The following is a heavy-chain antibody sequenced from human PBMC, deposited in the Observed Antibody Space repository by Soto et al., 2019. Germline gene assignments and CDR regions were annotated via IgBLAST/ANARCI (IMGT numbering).Heavy chain of an antibody. CDR2: ISAYNGNT. Sequence: ASVKVSCKASGYTFTSYGISWVRQAPGQGLEWMGWISAYNGNTNYAQKLQGRVTMTTDTSTSTAYMELRSLRSDDTAIYFCVKGNQLLRYYFEFWGPGILVTVSS. J-gene: IGHJ4*01. CDR3: VKGNQLLRYYFEF. D-gene: IGHD2-15*01. CDR1: GYTFTSYG. V-gene: IGHV1-18*04.